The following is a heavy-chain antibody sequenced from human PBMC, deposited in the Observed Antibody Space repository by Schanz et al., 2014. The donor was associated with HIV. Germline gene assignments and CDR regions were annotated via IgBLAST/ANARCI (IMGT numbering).Heavy chain of an antibody. J-gene: IGHJ6*02. CDR1: GLTLSSYG. CDR3: AKTSITLGMDV. V-gene: IGHV3-23*04. D-gene: IGHD1-20*01. CDR2: ISGGSGST. Sequence: EVHLVESGGGLVQPGRSLRLSCAASGLTLSSYGMSWVRQAPGKGLEWVSSISGGSGSTFYADSVKGRFTISRVNSKNTLYLQMNSLRAEDTAIYYCAKTSITLGMDVWGQGTTVTVSS.